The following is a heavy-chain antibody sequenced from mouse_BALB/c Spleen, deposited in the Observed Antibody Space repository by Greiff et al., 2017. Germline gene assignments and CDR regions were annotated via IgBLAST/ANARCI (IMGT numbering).Heavy chain of an antibody. D-gene: IGHD2-4*01. CDR1: GFSLTSYG. CDR3: ARDMITSWFAY. J-gene: IGHJ3*01. Sequence: VQVVESGPGLVAPSQSLSITCTVSGFSLTSYGVHWVRQPPGKGLEWLGVIWAGGSTNYNSALMSRLSISKDNSKSQVFLKMNSLQTDDTAMYYCARDMITSWFAYWGQGTLVTVSA. CDR2: IWAGGST. V-gene: IGHV2-9*02.